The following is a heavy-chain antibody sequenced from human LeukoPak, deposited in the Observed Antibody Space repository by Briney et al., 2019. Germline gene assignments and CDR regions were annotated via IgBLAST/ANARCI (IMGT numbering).Heavy chain of an antibody. CDR1: GFTFSSYG. J-gene: IGHJ5*02. D-gene: IGHD2-2*01. Sequence: PGGSLRLSCAASGFTFSSYGMHWVRQAPGKGLEWVAVIWYDGSNKYYADSAKGRFTISRDNSKNTLYLQMNSLRAEDTAVYYCARGSNYCSSTSCARARNNWFDPWGQGTLVTVSS. CDR3: ARGSNYCSSTSCARARNNWFDP. V-gene: IGHV3-33*01. CDR2: IWYDGSNK.